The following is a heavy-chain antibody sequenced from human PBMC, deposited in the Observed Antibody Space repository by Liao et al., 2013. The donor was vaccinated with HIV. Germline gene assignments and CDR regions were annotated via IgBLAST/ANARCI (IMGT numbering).Heavy chain of an antibody. CDR1: GGSISSQSNF. D-gene: IGHD1-1*01. CDR3: ATYREHLDGEYFHH. CDR2: VYYTGSD. J-gene: IGHJ1*01. Sequence: QVQLQVSGPGLVKPSETLSLTCSVSGGSISSQSNFWGWIRQSPGKGLEWIGSVYYTGSDYYSPSFKSRVSISVDTSKNQMSLRLTSVTAADTAMYYCATYREHLDGEYFHHWGQGTLVTVSS. V-gene: IGHV4-39*01.